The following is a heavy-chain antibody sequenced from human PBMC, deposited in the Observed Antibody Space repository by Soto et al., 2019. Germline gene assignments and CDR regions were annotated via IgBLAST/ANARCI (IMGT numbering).Heavy chain of an antibody. J-gene: IGHJ6*02. CDR3: ANSYYGQENYYGMDV. CDR2: IIPIFGTA. Sequence: QVQLVQSGAEVKKPGSSVKVSCKASGGTFSSYAISWVRQAPGQGLEWMGGIIPIFGTANYAQKFQGRVTNTADESXXXXXXXXXXXXXXXXXVYYCANSYYGQENYYGMDVWGQGTTVTVSS. CDR1: GGTFSSYA. D-gene: IGHD3-10*01. V-gene: IGHV1-69*01.